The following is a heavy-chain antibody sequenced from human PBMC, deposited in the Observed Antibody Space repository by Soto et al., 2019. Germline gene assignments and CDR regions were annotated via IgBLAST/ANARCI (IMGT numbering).Heavy chain of an antibody. D-gene: IGHD2-2*01. V-gene: IGHV1-18*01. Sequence: ASVKVFCKASGYTFTSYGISCVRQAPGQGLEWMGWISAYNGNTNYAQKLQGRVTMTTDTSTSTAYMELRSLRSDDTAVYYCARDLGDIVVVPAASAGDAFDIWGQGTVVTVSS. CDR3: ARDLGDIVVVPAASAGDAFDI. CDR2: ISAYNGNT. J-gene: IGHJ3*02. CDR1: GYTFTSYG.